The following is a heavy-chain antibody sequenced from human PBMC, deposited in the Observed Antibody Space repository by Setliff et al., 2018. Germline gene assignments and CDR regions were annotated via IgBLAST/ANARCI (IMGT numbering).Heavy chain of an antibody. D-gene: IGHD1-1*01. V-gene: IGHV3-74*01. CDR2: INSDGSST. J-gene: IGHJ4*02. CDR3: ARDGHNVYYFDY. CDR1: GFSLSNYW. Sequence: PGGSLRLSCAASGFSLSNYWMHWVRQAPGKGLVWVSRINSDGSSTNYADSVKGQFTVSRDNAKNTLYLQMNSLRAEDTAVYYCARDGHNVYYFDYWGLGTLVTVSS.